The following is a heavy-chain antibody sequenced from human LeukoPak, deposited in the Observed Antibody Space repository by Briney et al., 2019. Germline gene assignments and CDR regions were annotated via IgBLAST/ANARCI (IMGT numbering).Heavy chain of an antibody. CDR2: ISAYNGNT. J-gene: IGHJ6*02. Sequence: ASVKVSCKASGYTFTSYGISWVRQAPGQGLEWMGWISAYNGNTNYAQKLQGRVTMTTDTSTSTAYMELRSLRSDDTAVYYCARAHITMVRGVTSPNYYGTDVWGQGTTVTVSS. D-gene: IGHD3-10*01. V-gene: IGHV1-18*01. CDR1: GYTFTSYG. CDR3: ARAHITMVRGVTSPNYYGTDV.